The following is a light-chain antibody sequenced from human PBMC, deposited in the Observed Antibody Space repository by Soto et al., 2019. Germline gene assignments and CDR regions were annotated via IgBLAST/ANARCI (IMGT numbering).Light chain of an antibody. CDR2: GAF. CDR1: QSVTTN. J-gene: IGKJ2*01. CDR3: QQYHSWPHT. V-gene: IGKV3-15*01. Sequence: ETVLTQSPATLSVSPGERATFSCKASQSVTTNLAWYQQKPGQVPRLLIYGAFTRATGIPARFSGSGSGTEFTLSISSLQSEDFAIYHCQQYHSWPHTFGQGIKLEIK.